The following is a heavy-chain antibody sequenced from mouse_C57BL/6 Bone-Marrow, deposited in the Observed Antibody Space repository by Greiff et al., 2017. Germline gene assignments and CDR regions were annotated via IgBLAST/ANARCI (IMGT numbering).Heavy chain of an antibody. CDR3: ARRNFSTLYDFDY. J-gene: IGHJ2*01. V-gene: IGHV1-80*01. Sequence: VKLMESGAELVKPGASVKISCKASGYAFSSYWMNWVKQRPGKGLEWIGQIYPGDGDTNYNGKFKGKATMTADKSSSTAYMQLSSLTSEDSAVYFCARRNFSTLYDFDYWGQGTTLTVSS. D-gene: IGHD5-1*01. CDR1: GYAFSSYW. CDR2: IYPGDGDT.